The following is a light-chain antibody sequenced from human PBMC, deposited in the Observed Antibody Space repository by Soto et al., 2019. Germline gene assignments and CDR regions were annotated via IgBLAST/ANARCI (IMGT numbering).Light chain of an antibody. V-gene: IGKV3-11*01. Sequence: EIVLTQSPATLSLSPGERATLSCSASQSVSRYLAWYQQKPGQAPRLLIYDASNRATRIPARFSGSGSGTDFTLTISSREPEDFAVYYCQQRSDWPSTFGGGTKVQIK. J-gene: IGKJ4*01. CDR1: QSVSRY. CDR2: DAS. CDR3: QQRSDWPST.